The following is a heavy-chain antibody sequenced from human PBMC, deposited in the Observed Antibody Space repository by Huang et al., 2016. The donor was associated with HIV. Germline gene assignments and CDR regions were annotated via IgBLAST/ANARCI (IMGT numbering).Heavy chain of an antibody. CDR2: ITHNGKI. CDR1: GGAFRGSS. V-gene: IGHV4-34*02. Sequence: QVQLKQWGAGLLKPSETLSLTCAVYGGAFRGSSWTWIRQFPEKGLEWFGDITHNGKIIYNPSLSARGTISTDTSKNHFSLHLTSVTAADTALYYCARGFNYYASDNLGVYYFDSWGLGTLVTVSP. D-gene: IGHD3-10*01. J-gene: IGHJ4*02. CDR3: ARGFNYYASDNLGVYYFDS.